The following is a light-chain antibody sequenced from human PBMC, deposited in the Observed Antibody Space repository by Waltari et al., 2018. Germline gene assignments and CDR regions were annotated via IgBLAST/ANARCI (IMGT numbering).Light chain of an antibody. V-gene: IGLV1-44*01. CDR1: SSNIGRNT. CDR3: AAWDDSLNGAV. CDR2: TNN. Sequence: QSVLTQPPSASGTPGQRVTISCSGSSSNIGRNTVTWYQQRPGTAPKLLIHTNNQWPSGVPDRFSGSKSGTSASLAISGLQSEDETDYYCAAWDDSLNGAVFGGGTKLTVL. J-gene: IGLJ2*01.